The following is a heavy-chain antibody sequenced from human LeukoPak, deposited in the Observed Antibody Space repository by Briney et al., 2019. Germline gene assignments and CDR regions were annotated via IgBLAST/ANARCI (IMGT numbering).Heavy chain of an antibody. CDR2: IRYDGSNK. CDR3: AKGRPALIDY. J-gene: IGHJ4*02. V-gene: IGHV3-30*02. CDR1: GFTSSSYG. Sequence: GGSLRLSCAASGFTSSSYGMHWVRQAPGKGLEWVAFIRYDGSNKYYADSVKGRFTISRDNSKNTLYLQMNSLRAEDTAVYYCAKGRPALIDYWGQGTLVTVSS. D-gene: IGHD3-16*02.